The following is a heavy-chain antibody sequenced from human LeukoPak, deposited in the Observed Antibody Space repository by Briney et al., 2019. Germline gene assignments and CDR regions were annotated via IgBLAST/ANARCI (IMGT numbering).Heavy chain of an antibody. J-gene: IGHJ6*02. CDR1: GYTFTNYI. CDR3: ARVVTRLREGAYQYDLDV. D-gene: IGHD3-16*01. Sequence: ASVKVSCKASGYTFTNYIIHWVRQAPGQRLEWMGWINAGNGDTEYSQKFQGSVTTTRDTSASTAYMDLSSLRSEDTAVYYCARVVTRLREGAYQYDLDVWGQGTTVTVSS. V-gene: IGHV1-3*01. CDR2: INAGNGDT.